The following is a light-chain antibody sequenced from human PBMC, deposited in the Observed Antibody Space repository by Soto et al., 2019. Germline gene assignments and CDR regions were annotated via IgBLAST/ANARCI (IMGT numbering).Light chain of an antibody. Sequence: QSALTQPPSASGSPGQSVTISCTGTSSDVGGYNYVSWYQQHPGKAPKLMIYEVSQRPSGVPDRFSGSKSGNTASLTVSGLQAEDEADYSCSSYAGSIPYVFGTGTKLTVL. V-gene: IGLV2-8*01. J-gene: IGLJ1*01. CDR3: SSYAGSIPYV. CDR2: EVS. CDR1: SSDVGGYNY.